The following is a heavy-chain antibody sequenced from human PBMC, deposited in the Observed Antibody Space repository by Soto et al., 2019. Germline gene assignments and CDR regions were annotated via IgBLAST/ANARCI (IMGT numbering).Heavy chain of an antibody. CDR1: GFTFSSYE. CDR3: ARRDQYSSSWAYYYYGMDV. J-gene: IGHJ6*02. V-gene: IGHV3-48*03. D-gene: IGHD6-13*01. Sequence: LRLSCAASGFTFSSYEMNWVRQAPGKGLEWVSYISSSGSTIYYADSVKGRSTISRDNAKNSLYLQMNSLRAEDTAVYYCARRDQYSSSWAYYYYGMDVWGQGTTVTVSS. CDR2: ISSSGSTI.